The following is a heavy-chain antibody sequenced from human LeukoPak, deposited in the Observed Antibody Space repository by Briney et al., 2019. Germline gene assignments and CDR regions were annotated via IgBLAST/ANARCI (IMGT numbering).Heavy chain of an antibody. Sequence: PSETLSLTCTVSGGSISSYYWSWIRQPAGKGLEWIGRIYSGGSTNYNPSLKSRVTMSVDSSKNQFSLKLSSVTAADTAVYYCALYCRLSSNCGYYGMDLWGRGTTVTVSS. V-gene: IGHV4-4*07. CDR2: IYSGGST. J-gene: IGHJ6*02. CDR3: ALYCRLSSNCGYYGMDL. CDR1: GGSISSYY. D-gene: IGHD6-13*01.